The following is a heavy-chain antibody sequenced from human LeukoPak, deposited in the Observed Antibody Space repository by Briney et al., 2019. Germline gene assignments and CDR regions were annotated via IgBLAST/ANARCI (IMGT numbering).Heavy chain of an antibody. Sequence: PGGSLRLSCPASGFTFSSFAMSWVRRAPGKGLDWVSAISVGSDNTYYADSVKGRFTISRDNSKNTLDLRMSSLTADDTAVYYCANMQLVKGVFEIWGQGTRVTVSS. CDR3: ANMQLVKGVFEI. J-gene: IGHJ3*02. V-gene: IGHV3-23*01. CDR2: ISVGSDNT. CDR1: GFTFSSFA. D-gene: IGHD6-13*01.